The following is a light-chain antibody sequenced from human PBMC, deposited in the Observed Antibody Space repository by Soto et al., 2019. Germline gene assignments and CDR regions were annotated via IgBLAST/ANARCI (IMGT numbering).Light chain of an antibody. J-gene: IGKJ4*01. CDR3: QRYYTFPLS. CDR1: RNINNL. Sequence: DIQMTQSPSTLSASVGDRVAITCRASRNINNLLAWYQQKPGKAPKLLIYKASSLESGVPSRFSGSGSGTEFTLTISCLQPDDFATYYCQRYYTFPLSFGGGTKVESK. V-gene: IGKV1-5*03. CDR2: KAS.